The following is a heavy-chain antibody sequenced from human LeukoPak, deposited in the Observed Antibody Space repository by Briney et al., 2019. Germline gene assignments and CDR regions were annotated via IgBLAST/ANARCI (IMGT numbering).Heavy chain of an antibody. CDR1: GFTFSSYG. V-gene: IGHV3-30*02. CDR2: IRYDGSNK. CDR3: AKDQISGFGEYPFDY. D-gene: IGHD3-10*01. J-gene: IGHJ4*02. Sequence: GGSLRLSCAASGFTFSSYGMHWVRQAPGKGLEWVAFIRYDGSNKYYADSVKGRFTISRDNSKNTLYLQMNSLRAEDTAVYYCAKDQISGFGEYPFDYWGQGTLVTVSS.